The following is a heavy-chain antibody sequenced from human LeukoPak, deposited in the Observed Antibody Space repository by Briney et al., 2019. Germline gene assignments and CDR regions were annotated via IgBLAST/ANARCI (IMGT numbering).Heavy chain of an antibody. CDR1: GFTFSSYS. V-gene: IGHV3-21*01. D-gene: IGHD6-19*01. CDR3: ARVRVYSSGWYPTDAFDI. J-gene: IGHJ3*02. CDR2: ISSSSSYI. Sequence: GGSLRLSCAASGFTFSSYSVNWVRQAPGKGLEWVSSISSSSSYIYYADSVKGRFTISRDNAKNSLYLQMNSLRAEDTAVYYCARVRVYSSGWYPTDAFDIWGQGTMVTVSS.